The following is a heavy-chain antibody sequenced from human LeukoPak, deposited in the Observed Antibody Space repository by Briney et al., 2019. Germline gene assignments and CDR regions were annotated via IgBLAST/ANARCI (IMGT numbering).Heavy chain of an antibody. Sequence: SVKVSCKASGGTFSRFGFCWVRQAPGHGFKYMGGVMTTFGSTNYAQKFRGRLTITADESTNTVFMELSSLRYEDTAVYYCARLAYCGRNCYSLDHWGQGTLVTVSS. CDR2: VMTTFGST. CDR1: GGTFSRFG. CDR3: ARLAYCGRNCYSLDH. D-gene: IGHD2-21*01. V-gene: IGHV1-69*13. J-gene: IGHJ5*02.